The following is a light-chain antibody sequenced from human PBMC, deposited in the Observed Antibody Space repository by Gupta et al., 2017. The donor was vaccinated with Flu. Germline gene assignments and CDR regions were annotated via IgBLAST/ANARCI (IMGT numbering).Light chain of an antibody. CDR3: QQYDSLPLT. Sequence: PASLSASVGERVTITCQASHNISNYVNWYQQKPGKAPKLLIYEASNVETGAPSRFSGGGSGTHFIFTISSLRPEDIATYYCQQYDSLPLTFGGGAKVEI. CDR1: HNISNY. V-gene: IGKV1-33*01. CDR2: EAS. J-gene: IGKJ4*01.